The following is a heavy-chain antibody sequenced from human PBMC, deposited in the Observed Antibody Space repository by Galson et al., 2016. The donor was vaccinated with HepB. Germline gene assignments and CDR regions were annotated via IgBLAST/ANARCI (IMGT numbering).Heavy chain of an antibody. J-gene: IGHJ4*02. D-gene: IGHD1-14*01. CDR2: IYGDDDK. Sequence: PALVKPTQTLTLTCNFSGFSLTSGVVGVGWLRQPPGKALEWLALIYGDDDKTFSPSLRSRVTITKDTSKNQVVLRLTNVDPLDTATYFCAHRQRGTTFDHWGPGIQVTVSS. CDR1: GFSLTSGVVG. CDR3: AHRQRGTTFDH. V-gene: IGHV2-5*02.